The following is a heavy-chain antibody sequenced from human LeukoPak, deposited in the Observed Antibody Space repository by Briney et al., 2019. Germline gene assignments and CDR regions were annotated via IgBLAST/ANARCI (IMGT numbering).Heavy chain of an antibody. J-gene: IGHJ6*02. D-gene: IGHD2-2*01. CDR1: GFTLSTFW. CDR2: IYSGGST. V-gene: IGHV3-53*01. CDR3: ARDFPPHSDCSSTSCPMDV. Sequence: GGSLRLSCVASGFTLSTFWMTWVRQAPGKGLEWVSVIYSGGSTYYADSVKGRFTISRDNSKNTLYLQMNSLRAEDTAVYYCARDFPPHSDCSSTSCPMDVWGQGTTVTVSS.